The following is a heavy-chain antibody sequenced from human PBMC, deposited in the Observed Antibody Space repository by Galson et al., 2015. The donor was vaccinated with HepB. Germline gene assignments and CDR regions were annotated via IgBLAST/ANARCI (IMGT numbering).Heavy chain of an antibody. CDR2: ISGNAAST. D-gene: IGHD3-16*01. J-gene: IGHJ4*02. Sequence: SLRLSRAASGFTFSSYAMNWVRQAPGKGLEWVSTISGNAASTFYADSVKGRFTISRDNSKNTLFVQLNSLRAEDTAVYYCAKGEGPAAYWGQGTLVTVSS. CDR3: AKGEGPAAY. V-gene: IGHV3-23*01. CDR1: GFTFSSYA.